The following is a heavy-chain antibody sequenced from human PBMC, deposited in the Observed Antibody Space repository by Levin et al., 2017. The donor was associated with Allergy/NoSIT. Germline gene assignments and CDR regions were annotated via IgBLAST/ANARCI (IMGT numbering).Heavy chain of an antibody. D-gene: IGHD3-10*01. V-gene: IGHV4-59*01. CDR2: ISYSGST. CDR3: AGSSGRYSLDLVDFDY. CDR1: GGSISSYY. Sequence: PSETLSLTCTVSGGSISSYYWSWIRQPPGKGLEWLGYISYSGSTNYNPSLKSRVTISVDTSKNQFSLKLSSVTAADTAVYYCAGSSGRYSLDLVDFDYWGQGTLVTVSS. J-gene: IGHJ4*02.